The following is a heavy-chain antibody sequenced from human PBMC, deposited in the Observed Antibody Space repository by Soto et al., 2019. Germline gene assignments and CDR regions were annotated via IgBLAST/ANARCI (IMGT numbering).Heavy chain of an antibody. J-gene: IGHJ4*02. CDR1: GYTFTDYA. V-gene: IGHV1-3*01. Sequence: QVLLVQSGAEVKKPGVSVKISCETSGYTFTDYAVDWVRQAPGQRLEWMGWINAATGNTRYSQKFQGRVTITRDTSANTAYMDLSSLGSEDTAVYYCARGSGSHYAPFDNWGQGTLVTVSS. CDR3: ARGSGSHYAPFDN. CDR2: INAATGNT. D-gene: IGHD3-10*01.